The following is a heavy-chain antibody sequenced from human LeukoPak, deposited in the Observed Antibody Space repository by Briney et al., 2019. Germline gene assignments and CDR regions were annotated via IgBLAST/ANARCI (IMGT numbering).Heavy chain of an antibody. CDR3: AREGWGSVYAFDI. J-gene: IGHJ3*02. CDR2: IYHSGST. CDR1: GYSITGGYY. V-gene: IGHV4-38-2*02. D-gene: IGHD7-27*01. Sequence: PSETLSLTCAVSGYSITGGYYWGWIRQPPGKGLEWIGSIYHSGSTYYNPSLKSRVTISVDTSKNQFSLKLSSVTAADTAVYYCAREGWGSVYAFDIWGQGTMVTVSS.